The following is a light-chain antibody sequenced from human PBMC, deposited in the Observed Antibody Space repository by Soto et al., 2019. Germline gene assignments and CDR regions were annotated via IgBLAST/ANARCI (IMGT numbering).Light chain of an antibody. CDR1: QSFSSSY. CDR2: GAS. Sequence: EIVLTQSPGTLSLSPGERATLSCRASQSFSSSYLAWYQHKPGQAPRLLIYGASSRATGIPDRFSGSGSGTDFNLTISRLEPEDFAVYYCQQYGSSPHTFGQGTKREIK. J-gene: IGKJ2*01. CDR3: QQYGSSPHT. V-gene: IGKV3-20*01.